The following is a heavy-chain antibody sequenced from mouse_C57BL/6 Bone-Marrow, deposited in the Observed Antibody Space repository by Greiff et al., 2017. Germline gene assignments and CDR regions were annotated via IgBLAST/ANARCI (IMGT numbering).Heavy chain of an antibody. Sequence: EVHLVESGPELVKPGASVKISCKASGYSFTDYNMNWVKQSNGKSLEWIGVINPNYGTTSYNQKFKGKATLTVDQSSSTAYMQLNSLTSEDSAVYYCARIGDTVVATRGFAYWGQGTLVTVSA. D-gene: IGHD1-1*01. CDR1: GYSFTDYN. CDR2: INPNYGTT. J-gene: IGHJ3*01. CDR3: ARIGDTVVATRGFAY. V-gene: IGHV1-39*01.